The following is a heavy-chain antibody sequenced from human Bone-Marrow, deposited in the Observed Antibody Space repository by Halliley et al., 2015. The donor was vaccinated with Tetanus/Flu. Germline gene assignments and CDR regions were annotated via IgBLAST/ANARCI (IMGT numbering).Heavy chain of an antibody. CDR2: IRRRASGGTT. CDR3: ARDRADGTDDY. Sequence: GIGFIRRRASGGTTDYAASVRGRFSISRDDTENIAYLQMNSLQVDDTAIYYCARDRADGTDDYWGQGTLVTVSS. J-gene: IGHJ4*02. V-gene: IGHV3-49*02. D-gene: IGHD6-13*01.